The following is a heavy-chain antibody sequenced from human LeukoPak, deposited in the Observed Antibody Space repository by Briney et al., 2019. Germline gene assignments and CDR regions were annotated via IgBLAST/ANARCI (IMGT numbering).Heavy chain of an antibody. CDR1: GGSISTFH. CDR2: LYYSGST. V-gene: IGHV4-59*01. Sequence: SETLSLTCTVSGGSISTFHWSWIRQPPGKGLEWIGYLYYSGSTNYNPSLKSRVTISVDTSKNQFSLKLSSVTAADTAMYYCARGGLPRDSGGPDDAFDIWGQGTMVTVSS. CDR3: ARGGLPRDSGGPDDAFDI. D-gene: IGHD2-15*01. J-gene: IGHJ3*02.